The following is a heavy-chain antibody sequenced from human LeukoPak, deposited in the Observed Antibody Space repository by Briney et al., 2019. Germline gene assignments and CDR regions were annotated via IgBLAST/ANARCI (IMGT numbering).Heavy chain of an antibody. CDR1: GFTFSSYW. Sequence: PGGSLRLSCAASGFTFSSYWMSWVRQAPGKGLEWVANIKQDGSEKYYVDSVKGRFTISRDNAKNSLYLQMNSLRAEDTAVYYCARAYSSSWPYFDYWGQGTLVTVSS. V-gene: IGHV3-7*01. CDR2: IKQDGSEK. CDR3: ARAYSSSWPYFDY. D-gene: IGHD6-13*01. J-gene: IGHJ4*02.